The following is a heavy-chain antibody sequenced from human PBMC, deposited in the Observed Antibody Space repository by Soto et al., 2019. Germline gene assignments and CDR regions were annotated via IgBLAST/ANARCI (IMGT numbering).Heavy chain of an antibody. CDR3: ARAYPYYDFWSGYYDY. D-gene: IGHD3-3*01. J-gene: IGHJ4*02. CDR2: INAGNGNT. CDR1: GYTFTSYA. V-gene: IGHV1-3*01. Sequence: EASVKVSCKASGYTFTSYAMHWVRQAPGQRLEWMGWINAGNGNTKYSQKFQGRVTITRDTSASTAYMELSSLRSEDTAVYYCARAYPYYDFWSGYYDYWGQGTLVTVSS.